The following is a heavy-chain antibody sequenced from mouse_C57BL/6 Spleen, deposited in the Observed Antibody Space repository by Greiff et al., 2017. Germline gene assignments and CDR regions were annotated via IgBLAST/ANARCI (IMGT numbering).Heavy chain of an antibody. Sequence: QVQLQQPGAELVRPGSSVKLSCKASGYTFTSYWMHWVKQRPIQGLEWIGNIDPSDSETHYNQKFKDKATLTVDKSSSTAYMQLSSLTSEDSAVYYCARRGTAHTFDYWGQGTTLTVSS. J-gene: IGHJ2*01. D-gene: IGHD3-2*02. CDR1: GYTFTSYW. CDR3: ARRGTAHTFDY. CDR2: IDPSDSET. V-gene: IGHV1-52*01.